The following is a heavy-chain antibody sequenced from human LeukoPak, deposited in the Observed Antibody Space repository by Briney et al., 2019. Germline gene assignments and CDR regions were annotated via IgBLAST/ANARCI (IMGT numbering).Heavy chain of an antibody. CDR2: ISYDGSNK. J-gene: IGHJ6*02. CDR1: GFTFSSYA. Sequence: GRSLRLSCAASGFTFSSYAMHWVRQAPGKGLEWVAVISYDGSNKYYADSVKGRFTISRDNANNSLYLQMNSLRAEDTAVYYCARSIGYYYTMDVWGQGTTVTVSS. D-gene: IGHD3-22*01. CDR3: ARSIGYYYTMDV. V-gene: IGHV3-30*04.